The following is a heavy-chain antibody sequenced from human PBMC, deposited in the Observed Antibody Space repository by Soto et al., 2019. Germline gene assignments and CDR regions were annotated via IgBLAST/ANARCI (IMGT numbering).Heavy chain of an antibody. CDR3: ASERSHSSSPYSGY. CDR1: GFTFSNYA. V-gene: IGHV3-30-3*01. D-gene: IGHD6-6*01. Sequence: QVQLVESGGGVVQPGRSLRLSCAASGFTFSNYAMHWVRQAPGKGLEWVAVISYDGSNKYYADSVKGRFTISRENSKNTVYLKMNSLGAEETAVYYCASERSHSSSPYSGYWGQGTLVTVSS. CDR2: ISYDGSNK. J-gene: IGHJ4*02.